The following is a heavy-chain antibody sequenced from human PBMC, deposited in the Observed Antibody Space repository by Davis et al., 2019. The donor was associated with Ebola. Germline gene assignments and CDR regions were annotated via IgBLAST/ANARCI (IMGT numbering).Heavy chain of an antibody. V-gene: IGHV3-53*01. CDR3: VLRDERALGY. CDR2: IYSGGST. D-gene: IGHD5/OR15-5a*01. J-gene: IGHJ4*02. CDR1: GFTVSNNY. Sequence: GGSLRLSCAASGFTVSNNYMSWVRQAPGKGLEWVSVIYSGGSTYYTDSVKGRFTISRDNSKNTLYLQMNSLRVEDTAVYYCVLRDERALGYWGQGTLVTVSS.